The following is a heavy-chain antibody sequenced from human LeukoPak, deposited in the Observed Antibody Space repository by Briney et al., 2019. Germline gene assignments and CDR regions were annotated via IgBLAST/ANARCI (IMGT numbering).Heavy chain of an antibody. J-gene: IGHJ6*03. CDR2: ISGSGGSK. Sequence: GGSLRLSCAASGFTFSSYAMSWVRQAPGKGLEWVSAISGSGGSKYYADSVKGRFTISRDNSKNTLYLQMNSLRAEDTAVYYCAKGRYCSSTSCSKAYYYYYMDVWGKGTTVTVSS. CDR3: AKGRYCSSTSCSKAYYYYYMDV. D-gene: IGHD2-2*01. CDR1: GFTFSSYA. V-gene: IGHV3-23*01.